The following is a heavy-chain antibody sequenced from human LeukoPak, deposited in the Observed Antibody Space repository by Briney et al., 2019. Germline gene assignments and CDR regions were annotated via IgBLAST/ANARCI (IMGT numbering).Heavy chain of an antibody. Sequence: SETLSLTCAVSGYSISSGYYWGWIRQPPGKGLEWIGSIYHSGGTYYNPSLKSRVTISVDTSKNQFSLKLSSVTAADTAVYYCARVLGLRYFDWFDYWGQGTLVTVSS. J-gene: IGHJ4*02. CDR2: IYHSGGT. D-gene: IGHD3-9*01. V-gene: IGHV4-38-2*01. CDR1: GYSISSGYY. CDR3: ARVLGLRYFDWFDY.